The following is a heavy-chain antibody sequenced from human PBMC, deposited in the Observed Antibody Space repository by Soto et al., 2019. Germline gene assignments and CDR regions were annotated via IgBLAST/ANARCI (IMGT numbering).Heavy chain of an antibody. Sequence: QVHLVESGGGVVQPGRSLRLSCAASGFTFGSYAMHWVRQAPGGALEWVDVISYDGFNRYYAESVKGRLTNSRDNSQNTIYLQMDKLKPDGAAVYFCAGVEDEGGSFYDWGQGTRVPVSS. CDR3: AGVEDEGGSFYD. D-gene: IGHD1-26*01. CDR1: GFTFGSYA. V-gene: IGHV3-30*01. CDR2: ISYDGFNR. J-gene: IGHJ4*02.